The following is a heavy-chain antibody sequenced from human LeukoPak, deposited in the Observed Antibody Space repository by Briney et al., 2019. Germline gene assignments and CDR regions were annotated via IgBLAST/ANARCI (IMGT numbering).Heavy chain of an antibody. CDR1: GFTFSDYY. D-gene: IGHD1-26*01. CDR2: ISSSGSTI. J-gene: IGHJ5*02. CDR3: ARLRLSGGSFSVGWFDP. Sequence: PGGSLRLSCAASGFTFSDYYMSWIRQAPGEGLEWVSYISSSGSTIYYADSVKGRFTISRDNAKNSLYLQMNSLRAEDTAVYYCARLRLSGGSFSVGWFDPWGQGIQVTVSS. V-gene: IGHV3-11*01.